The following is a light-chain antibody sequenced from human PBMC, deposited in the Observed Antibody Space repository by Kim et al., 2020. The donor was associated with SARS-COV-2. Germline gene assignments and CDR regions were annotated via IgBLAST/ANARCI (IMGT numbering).Light chain of an antibody. CDR3: LQHFNYPRVT. Sequence: SVGDRVTITCRASPGINTVLGWYHQNQGRAPKRLIYTAFRLEGGVSSRFSGSGSGTEFTLTISNLQPEDIATYYCLQHFNYPRVTFGGGTKVDIK. CDR2: TAF. J-gene: IGKJ4*01. CDR1: PGINTV. V-gene: IGKV1-17*02.